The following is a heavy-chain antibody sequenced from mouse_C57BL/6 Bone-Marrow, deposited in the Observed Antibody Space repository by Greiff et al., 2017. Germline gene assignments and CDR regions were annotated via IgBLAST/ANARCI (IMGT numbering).Heavy chain of an antibody. V-gene: IGHV14-4*01. CDR1: GFNIKDDY. CDR3: LPYCGSSPHYYAMDY. J-gene: IGHJ4*01. CDR2: IDPENGDT. D-gene: IGHD1-1*01. Sequence: EVQLQQSGAELVRPGASVKLSCTASGFNIKDDYMHWVKQRPEQGLEWIGWIDPENGDTEYASKFQGKATITADTSSNTAYLQLSSLTSEDTAVXYGLPYCGSSPHYYAMDYWGQGTSVTVSS.